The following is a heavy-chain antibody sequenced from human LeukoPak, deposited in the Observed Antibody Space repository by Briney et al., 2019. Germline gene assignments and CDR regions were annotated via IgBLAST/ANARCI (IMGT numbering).Heavy chain of an antibody. J-gene: IGHJ6*02. Sequence: KPSETLSLTCTVSGGSISSYYWSWIRQPPGKGLEWIGYIYYSGSTNYSPSLKSRVTISVDTSKNQFSLKLSSVTAADTAVYYCARHISYYYYGMDVWGQGTTVTVSS. CDR1: GGSISSYY. V-gene: IGHV4-59*08. CDR3: ARHISYYYYGMDV. CDR2: IYYSGST.